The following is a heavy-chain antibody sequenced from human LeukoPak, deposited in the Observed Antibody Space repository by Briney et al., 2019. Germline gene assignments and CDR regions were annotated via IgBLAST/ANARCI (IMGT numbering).Heavy chain of an antibody. V-gene: IGHV3-48*01. Sequence: PGGSLRLSCAASGFTFSSYSMNWVRQAPGKGLEWVSYISSSSSSIYYADSVKGRLTISRDNAKNSLYLQINSLRAEDTAVYYCARDLGLDYWGQGTLVTVSS. CDR2: ISSSSSSI. D-gene: IGHD1-26*01. J-gene: IGHJ4*02. CDR1: GFTFSSYS. CDR3: ARDLGLDY.